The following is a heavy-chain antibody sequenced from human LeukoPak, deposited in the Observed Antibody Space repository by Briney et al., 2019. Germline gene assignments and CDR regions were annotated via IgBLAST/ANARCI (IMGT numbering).Heavy chain of an antibody. V-gene: IGHV1-24*01. J-gene: IGHJ4*02. D-gene: IGHD3-22*01. CDR3: ARVGYYYDSSGYYLAY. Sequence: ASVKVSCKVSGYTLTELSMHWVRQAPGKGLEWMGGFDPEDGETIYAQKFQGRVTITADESTSTAYMELSSLRSEDTAVYYCARVGYYYDSSGYYLAYWGQGTLVTVSS. CDR2: FDPEDGET. CDR1: GYTLTELS.